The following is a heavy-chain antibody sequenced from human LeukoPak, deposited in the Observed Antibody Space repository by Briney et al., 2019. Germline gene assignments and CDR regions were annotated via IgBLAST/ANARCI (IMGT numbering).Heavy chain of an antibody. D-gene: IGHD6-19*01. CDR3: ARDPVAAKRTFDY. CDR2: ISGSGGTT. Sequence: GGSLRLSCAASGFTFSSYVMSWVRQAPGKGLDWVSVISGSGGTTYYADSVKGRFTISRDNSKNTLYLQMNSLRAEDTAVYYCARDPVAAKRTFDYWGQGTLVTVSS. CDR1: GFTFSSYV. J-gene: IGHJ4*02. V-gene: IGHV3-23*01.